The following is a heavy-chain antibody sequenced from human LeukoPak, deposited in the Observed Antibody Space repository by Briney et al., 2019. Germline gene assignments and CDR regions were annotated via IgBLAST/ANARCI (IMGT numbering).Heavy chain of an antibody. CDR2: IYYTGAT. J-gene: IGHJ4*02. D-gene: IGHD6-19*01. CDR1: GGSIGTNY. Sequence: SETLSLTCTVSGGSIGTNYWTWILQPPGQGLEYIGYIYYTGATNYNPSLKSRVTISVDTSKNQFSLKLTSVTAADTAVYFCAKYGNSGWVIDNWGQGTLVTVSS. V-gene: IGHV4-59*08. CDR3: AKYGNSGWVIDN.